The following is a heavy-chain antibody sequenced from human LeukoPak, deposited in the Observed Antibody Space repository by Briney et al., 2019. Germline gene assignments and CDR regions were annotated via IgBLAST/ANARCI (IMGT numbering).Heavy chain of an antibody. Sequence: GGSLRLSCAASGFTFSSYGMHWVRQAPGKGLEWVAVIWYDGSNTYYADSVKGRFTISRDNSKNTLYLQMNSLRAEDTAVYYSARDSSDYGDYSIDWYFDLWGRGTLVSVSS. J-gene: IGHJ2*01. D-gene: IGHD4-17*01. CDR2: IWYDGSNT. CDR1: GFTFSSYG. V-gene: IGHV3-33*01. CDR3: ARDSSDYGDYSIDWYFDL.